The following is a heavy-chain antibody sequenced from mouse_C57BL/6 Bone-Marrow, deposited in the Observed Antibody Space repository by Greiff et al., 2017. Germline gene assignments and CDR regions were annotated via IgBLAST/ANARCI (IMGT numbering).Heavy chain of an antibody. CDR2: LSSGGDYI. Sequence: EVKVVESGEGLVKPGGSLKLSCAASGFTFSSYAMSWVRQTPEKRLEWVAYLSSGGDYIYYADTVKGRFTISRDNARNTLYLQMSSLKSEDTAMYYCTREYYDYDEAWFAYWGQGTLVTVSA. CDR3: TREYYDYDEAWFAY. J-gene: IGHJ3*01. D-gene: IGHD2-4*01. CDR1: GFTFSSYA. V-gene: IGHV5-9-1*02.